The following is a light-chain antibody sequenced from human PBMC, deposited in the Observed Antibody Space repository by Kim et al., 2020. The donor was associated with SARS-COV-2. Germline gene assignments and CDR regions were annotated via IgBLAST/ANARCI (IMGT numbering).Light chain of an antibody. CDR1: KLGDKY. Sequence: VSPGQPASITCSGEKLGDKYACWYQQKPGQSPVLVIYQDSKRPSGIPERFSGSNSGNTATLTISGTQAMDEADYYCQAWDSSTDVFGTGTKVTVL. J-gene: IGLJ1*01. CDR3: QAWDSSTDV. CDR2: QDS. V-gene: IGLV3-1*01.